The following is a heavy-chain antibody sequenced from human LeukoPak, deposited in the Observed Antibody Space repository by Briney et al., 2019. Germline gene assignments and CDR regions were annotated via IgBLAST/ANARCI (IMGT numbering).Heavy chain of an antibody. CDR1: GFTFSTYA. Sequence: GGSLRLSCAASGFTFSTYAMIWVRQAPGKGLEWVSSISNGGEGTYYADSVKGRFTVSRDNSKNTLYLQMNSLRAEDTAVYYCAKSALATSRDYWGQGTLVTVSS. CDR3: AKSALATSRDY. J-gene: IGHJ4*02. CDR2: ISNGGEGT. V-gene: IGHV3-23*01. D-gene: IGHD2-2*01.